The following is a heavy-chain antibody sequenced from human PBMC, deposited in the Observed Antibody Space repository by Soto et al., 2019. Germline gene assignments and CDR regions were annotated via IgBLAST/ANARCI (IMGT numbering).Heavy chain of an antibody. D-gene: IGHD3-3*01. CDR1: GGSISSGDYY. CDR3: ARVPYYDFWSGYGSKNWFDP. Sequence: SETLSLTCTVSGGSISSGDYYWSWIRQPPGKGLEWTGYIYYSGSTYYNPSLKSRVTISVDTSKNQFSLKLSSVTAADMAVYYFARVPYYDFWSGYGSKNWFDPWGQGTLVTVSS. J-gene: IGHJ5*02. V-gene: IGHV4-30-4*01. CDR2: IYYSGST.